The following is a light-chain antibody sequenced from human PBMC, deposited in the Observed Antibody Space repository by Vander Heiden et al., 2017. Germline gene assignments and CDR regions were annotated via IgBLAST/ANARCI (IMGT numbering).Light chain of an antibody. CDR1: QSISSY. J-gene: IGKJ1*01. V-gene: IGKV1-39*01. CDR3: QQSYSTPRT. CDR2: AAS. Sequence: DIQMTQSPSSLSASVGDRFTITCRASQSISSYLNRYQQKTGKAPKLLIYAASSLQSGVPSRFSGSGSGTDFTLTISSLQPEDFATYYCQQSYSTPRTFGQGTKVEI.